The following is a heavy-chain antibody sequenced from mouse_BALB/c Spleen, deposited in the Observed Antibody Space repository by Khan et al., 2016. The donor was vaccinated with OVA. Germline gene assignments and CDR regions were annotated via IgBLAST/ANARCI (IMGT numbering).Heavy chain of an antibody. CDR2: IWGVGST. Sequence: VQLQESGPGLVAPSQSLSITCTVSGFSLSRYSIHWVRQPPGKGLEWLGMIWGVGSTDYNSALKSRLSISKDNSKSQVFLKMNSLQTDDTAMYYCARNHYGGGYWYFDVWGAGTTVTVSS. J-gene: IGHJ1*01. D-gene: IGHD1-1*01. CDR1: GFSLSRYS. V-gene: IGHV2-6-4*01. CDR3: ARNHYGGGYWYFDV.